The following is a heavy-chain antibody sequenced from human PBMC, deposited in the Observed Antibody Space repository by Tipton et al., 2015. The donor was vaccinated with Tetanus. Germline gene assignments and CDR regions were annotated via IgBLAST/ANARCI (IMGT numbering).Heavy chain of an antibody. CDR3: ARDHGITWGGMGYYYGMDV. D-gene: IGHD3-16*01. V-gene: IGHV4-30-4*01. CDR1: GGSANSGGYY. CDR2: IYYSGST. J-gene: IGHJ6*02. Sequence: RSLRLSCNVSGGSANSGGYYWSWIRQPPGKGLESIGYIYYSGSTYYNPSLKSRVTISVDTSKNQFSLRLSSVTAADTAVYYCARDHGITWGGMGYYYGMDVWGQGTTVTVSS.